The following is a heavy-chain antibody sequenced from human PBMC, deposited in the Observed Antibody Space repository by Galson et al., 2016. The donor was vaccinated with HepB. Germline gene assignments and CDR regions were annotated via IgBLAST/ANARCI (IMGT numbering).Heavy chain of an antibody. V-gene: IGHV3-23*01. CDR1: GFTFSSYI. J-gene: IGHJ4*02. CDR3: AKLMGDWGDRSTGFLDY. Sequence: SLRLSCAASGFTFSSYIMSWVRQAPGKRLEWVAAISGSGYDTSYTDPAKGRFTISKDKSKNTVYLHMNNLRAEDTAIYYCAKLMGDWGDRSTGFLDYWGQGTLVTVSS. CDR2: ISGSGYDT. D-gene: IGHD1-1*01.